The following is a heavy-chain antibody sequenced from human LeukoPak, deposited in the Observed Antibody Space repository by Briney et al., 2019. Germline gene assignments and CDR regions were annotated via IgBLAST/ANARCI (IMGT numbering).Heavy chain of an antibody. D-gene: IGHD1-1*01. CDR3: ARGLERQGFDY. J-gene: IGHJ4*02. Sequence: SETLSLTCTVSGGSISSYYWSWIRQPPGKGLEWIGYIYYSGSTNYNPSLKSRVTISVDTSKNQFSLELSSVTAADTAVYYCARGLERQGFDYWGQGTLVTVSS. CDR1: GGSISSYY. V-gene: IGHV4-59*01. CDR2: IYYSGST.